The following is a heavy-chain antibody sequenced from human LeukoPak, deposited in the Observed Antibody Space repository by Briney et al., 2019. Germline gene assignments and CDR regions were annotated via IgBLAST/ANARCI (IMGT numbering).Heavy chain of an antibody. V-gene: IGHV3-7*03. CDR2: IEEDGSEK. CDR1: GFTLSSYW. D-gene: IGHD2-2*01. J-gene: IGHJ4*02. CDR3: ARDRLGYCSSTSCYDGTNFDY. Sequence: PGGSLRLSCAASGFTLSSYWMTWVRQAPGKGLEWVADIEEDGSEKYYVDSVKGRFTISRDNAKNSLYLQMNSLRAEDTAVYYCARDRLGYCSSTSCYDGTNFDYWGQGTLVTVSS.